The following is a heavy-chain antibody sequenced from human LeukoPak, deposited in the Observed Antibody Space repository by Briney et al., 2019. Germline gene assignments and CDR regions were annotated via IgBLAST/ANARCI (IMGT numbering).Heavy chain of an antibody. J-gene: IGHJ4*02. V-gene: IGHV4-39*07. D-gene: IGHD3-22*01. Sequence: SETLSLTCTVSGGSISSSSYYWGWIRQPPGKGLEWIGSIYYSGSTYYNPSLKSRVTISVDTSKNQFSLKLSSVTAADTAVYYCARDVFTHYDSSGLFDYWGQGTLVTVSS. CDR1: GGSISSSSYY. CDR2: IYYSGST. CDR3: ARDVFTHYDSSGLFDY.